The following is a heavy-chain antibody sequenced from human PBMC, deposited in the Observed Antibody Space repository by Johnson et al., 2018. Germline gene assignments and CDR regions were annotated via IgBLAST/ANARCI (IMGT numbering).Heavy chain of an antibody. V-gene: IGHV3-20*04. D-gene: IGHD3-10*01. CDR3: ARMVRGDKYYYYGMDV. J-gene: IGHJ6*02. Sequence: LVESGGGVVRPGGSLRLSCAASGFTFDDYDMSWVRQAPGKGLEWVSGINWNGGSTGYADSVKGRFTISRDNSKNTLYLQMNSLGAEDTAVYYCARMVRGDKYYYYGMDVWGQGTTVTVSS. CDR2: INWNGGST. CDR1: GFTFDDYD.